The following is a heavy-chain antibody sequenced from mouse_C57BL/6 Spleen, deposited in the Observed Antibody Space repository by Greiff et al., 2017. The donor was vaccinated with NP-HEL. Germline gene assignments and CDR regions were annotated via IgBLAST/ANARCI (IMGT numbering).Heavy chain of an antibody. J-gene: IGHJ2*01. CDR3: ARGGLGFDY. V-gene: IGHV1-53*01. Sequence: VKLQQPGTELVKPGASVKLSCKASGYTFTSYWMHWVKQRPGQGLEWIGNINPSNGGTNYNEKFKSKATLTVDKSSSTAYMQLSSLTSEASAVFNWARGGLGFDYGAKAPLSQSPQ. CDR1: GYTFTSYW. CDR2: INPSNGGT. D-gene: IGHD2-4*01.